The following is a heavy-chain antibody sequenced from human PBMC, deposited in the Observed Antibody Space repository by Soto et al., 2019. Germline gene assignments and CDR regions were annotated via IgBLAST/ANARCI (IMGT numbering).Heavy chain of an antibody. Sequence: EVQLLESGGGLVQPGGSLRLSCAASGFAFSSYAMNWVRQAPGKGLEWVSGIRSNGGTTYYADSVKGRFTISRDNFKSILYLEMNSLRAEDTAEYYCTSRGTTWGRGSLVIVSS. D-gene: IGHD1-1*01. CDR1: GFAFSSYA. CDR3: TSRGTT. CDR2: IRSNGGTT. V-gene: IGHV3-23*01. J-gene: IGHJ2*01.